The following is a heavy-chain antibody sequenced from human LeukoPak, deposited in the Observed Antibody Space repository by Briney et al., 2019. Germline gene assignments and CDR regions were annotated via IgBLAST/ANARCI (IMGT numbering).Heavy chain of an antibody. V-gene: IGHV3-48*01. D-gene: IGHD2-15*01. CDR1: GFTLSNYN. Sequence: GGSLRLSCAASGFTLSNYNMNWVRQTPGKGLEWVSYVSPNGYTKHYADAVKGRFTISRDNAKDSLYLQMNSLRAEDTAVYYCAMAGARIVVVVAATDDAFDIWGQGTMVTVSS. J-gene: IGHJ3*02. CDR2: VSPNGYTK. CDR3: AMAGARIVVVVAATDDAFDI.